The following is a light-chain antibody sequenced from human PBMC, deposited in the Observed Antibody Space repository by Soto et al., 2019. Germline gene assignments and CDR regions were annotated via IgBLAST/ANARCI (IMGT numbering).Light chain of an antibody. CDR3: DSYDSSLSGWV. CDR2: GNS. V-gene: IGLV1-40*01. J-gene: IGLJ3*02. Sequence: QAVVTQPPSVSGAPGQRVTISCTGSSSNIGAGYDVHWYQQLPGTAPKLLIYGNSNRPSGVPDRFSGSKSGTSASLAITGLQAEDEADSYDSSLSGWVFGGGTKLTVL. CDR1: SSNIGAGYD.